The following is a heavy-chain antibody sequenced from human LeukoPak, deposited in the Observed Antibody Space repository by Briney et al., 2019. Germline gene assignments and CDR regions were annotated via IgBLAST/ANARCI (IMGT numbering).Heavy chain of an antibody. CDR3: ARGLKRGSGWPTDY. D-gene: IGHD6-19*01. V-gene: IGHV1-2*02. CDR2: INPNSGGT. Sequence: GASVKVSCKASGYTFTGYYMHWVRQAPGQGLEWMGWINPNSGGTNYAQKFQGRVTMTRDTSISTAYMELSRLRSDDTAVYYCARGLKRGSGWPTDYWGQGTLVTVSS. J-gene: IGHJ4*02. CDR1: GYTFTGYY.